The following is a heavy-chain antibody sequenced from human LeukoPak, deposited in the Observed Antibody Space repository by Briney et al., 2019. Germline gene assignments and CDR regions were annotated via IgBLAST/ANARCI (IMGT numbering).Heavy chain of an antibody. V-gene: IGHV4-34*01. CDR1: GGSFSGYY. Sequence: PSETLSLTCAVYGGSFSGYYWSWIRQPPGKGLEWIGEINHSGSTNYNPSLKSRVTISVDTSKNQFSLKLSSVTAADTAVYYCAREPIAAAGESNFDYWGQGTLVTVSS. CDR2: INHSGST. J-gene: IGHJ4*02. D-gene: IGHD6-13*01. CDR3: AREPIAAAGESNFDY.